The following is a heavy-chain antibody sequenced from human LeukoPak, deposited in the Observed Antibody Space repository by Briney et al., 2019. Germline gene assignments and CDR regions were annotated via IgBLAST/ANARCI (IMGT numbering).Heavy chain of an antibody. Sequence: ASVKVSCKASAYTFTGYYVHWVRQAPGQGLEWMGWINPDTGDTDYAQKFQGRVTMTRDTSTSTAYMELIRLRSDDTAVYYCARENSFEAARHRFDFWGQGALVSVSS. CDR2: INPDTGDT. J-gene: IGHJ4*02. CDR1: AYTFTGYY. CDR3: ARENSFEAARHRFDF. V-gene: IGHV1-2*02. D-gene: IGHD6-6*01.